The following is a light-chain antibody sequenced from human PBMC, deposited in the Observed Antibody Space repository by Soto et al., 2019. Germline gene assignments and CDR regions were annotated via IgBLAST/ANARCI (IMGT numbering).Light chain of an antibody. V-gene: IGKV1-5*03. Sequence: DIPVTQSPSTLSASVGDRVTITCRASQSINNWLAWYQQRPGKAPKVLIYKASNLESGVPSRFSGSGSGTEFTLTISSLQPDDFATYYCQQYYTYSQTFGQGTKVEIK. J-gene: IGKJ1*01. CDR1: QSINNW. CDR3: QQYYTYSQT. CDR2: KAS.